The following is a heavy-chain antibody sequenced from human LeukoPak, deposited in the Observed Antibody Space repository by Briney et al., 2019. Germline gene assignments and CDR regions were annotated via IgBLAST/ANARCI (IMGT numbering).Heavy chain of an antibody. Sequence: GGSLRLSCAASEFTFSSYAMSWVRQAPGKGLEWVSAISGSGGSTYYADSVKGRFTISRDNSKNTLYLQMNSLRAEDTAVYYCAKGIVVVVAATPEYFQHWGQGTLVTVSS. D-gene: IGHD2-15*01. J-gene: IGHJ1*01. V-gene: IGHV3-23*01. CDR1: EFTFSSYA. CDR2: ISGSGGST. CDR3: AKGIVVVVAATPEYFQH.